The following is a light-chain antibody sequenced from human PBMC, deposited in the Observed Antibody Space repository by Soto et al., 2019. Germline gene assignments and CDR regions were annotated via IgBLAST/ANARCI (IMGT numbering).Light chain of an antibody. CDR2: HVN. V-gene: IGLV2-14*01. Sequence: QSVLTQPASVSGSPGQSITISCTGTSSDVGGYNYVSWYQQHPAKVPKLMIYHVNNRPSGVSDRFSGSKSGNTASLTVSGLQTADEADYYCSSYAGSNWYVFGTGTKVTVL. J-gene: IGLJ1*01. CDR3: SSYAGSNWYV. CDR1: SSDVGGYNY.